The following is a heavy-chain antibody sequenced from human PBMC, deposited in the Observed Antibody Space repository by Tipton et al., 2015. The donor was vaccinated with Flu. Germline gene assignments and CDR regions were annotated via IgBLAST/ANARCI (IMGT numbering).Heavy chain of an antibody. CDR2: IYPADSDT. D-gene: IGHD4-17*01. Sequence: QLVQSGAEVKKPGESLKISCKASGYTFASYWIGWVRQLPGKGLEWMGIIYPADSDTRYSPAFQGQVTISADKSISTAYLQWSSLKAAGTAMYYCAVEGYGLSMSFFEYWGQGTLVSVST. CDR1: GYTFASYW. V-gene: IGHV5-51*01. CDR3: AVEGYGLSMSFFEY. J-gene: IGHJ4*02.